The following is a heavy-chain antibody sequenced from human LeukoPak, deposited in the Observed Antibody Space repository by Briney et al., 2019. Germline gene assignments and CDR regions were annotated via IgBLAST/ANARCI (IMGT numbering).Heavy chain of an antibody. D-gene: IGHD6-6*01. J-gene: IGHJ4*02. Sequence: GGSLRLSCVASGFTFNTYGMSWVRQAPGKGLEWVSGISWNSGSIGYADSVKGRFTISRDNAKNSLYLQMNSLRGEDMALYYCAKGLVGSSIADFFDYWGQGILVTVSS. V-gene: IGHV3-9*03. CDR2: ISWNSGSI. CDR1: GFTFNTYG. CDR3: AKGLVGSSIADFFDY.